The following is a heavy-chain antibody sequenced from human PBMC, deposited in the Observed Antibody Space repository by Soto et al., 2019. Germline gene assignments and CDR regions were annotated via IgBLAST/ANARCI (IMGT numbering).Heavy chain of an antibody. V-gene: IGHV3-7*01. D-gene: IGHD4-17*01. CDR2: IKQDGSEK. Sequence: GGSLRLSCAASGFTFSSYWMSWVRQAPGKGLEWVANIKQDGSEKYYVDSVKGRFTISRDNAKNSLYLQMNSLRAEDTSVYYCARVLTVTTGGSDAFDIWGQGTMVTVSS. CDR3: ARVLTVTTGGSDAFDI. J-gene: IGHJ3*02. CDR1: GFTFSSYW.